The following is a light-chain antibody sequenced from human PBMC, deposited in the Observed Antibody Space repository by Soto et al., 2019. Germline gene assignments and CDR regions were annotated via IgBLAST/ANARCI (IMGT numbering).Light chain of an antibody. CDR3: QQYGSSPWT. V-gene: IGKV3-20*01. Sequence: EIVLTQSPGTLSLSPGERATLSCRASQSVSSSYVARYQHTPGQAPRLLLYGASIMDTGITDRFSGSGSWTDFTLTISTVEPEDFAVYYCQQYGSSPWTFGQGTKVEVK. CDR1: QSVSSSY. CDR2: GAS. J-gene: IGKJ1*01.